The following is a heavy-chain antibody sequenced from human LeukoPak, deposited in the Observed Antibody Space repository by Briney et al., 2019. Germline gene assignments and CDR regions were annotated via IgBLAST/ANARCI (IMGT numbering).Heavy chain of an antibody. CDR3: ARTTVFDY. CDR1: GFTFSSYS. Sequence: GGSLRLSRATSGFTFSSYSMSWVRQAPGKGLEWVSYISSSGSTIYYAASVKGRLIISRDNARKSVSLQMNSLRDEDTAVYYCARTTVFDYWGQGTLVTVSS. CDR2: ISSSGSTI. D-gene: IGHD1-14*01. J-gene: IGHJ4*02. V-gene: IGHV3-48*02.